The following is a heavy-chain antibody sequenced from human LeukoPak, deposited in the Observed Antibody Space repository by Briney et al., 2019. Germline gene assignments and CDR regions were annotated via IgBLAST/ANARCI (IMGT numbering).Heavy chain of an antibody. CDR1: GYIFTTYG. Sequence: ASVTVSCKASGYIFTTYGISWVRQPPGQGLEWMGWMSGYNDDTNYAQKLQGRVTMTTDTSTSTAYMELSSLTSDDTAVYYCARDHGFSGGSYFDTFDIWSRGTMVTVSS. D-gene: IGHD1-26*01. CDR2: MSGYNDDT. V-gene: IGHV1-18*01. J-gene: IGHJ3*02. CDR3: ARDHGFSGGSYFDTFDI.